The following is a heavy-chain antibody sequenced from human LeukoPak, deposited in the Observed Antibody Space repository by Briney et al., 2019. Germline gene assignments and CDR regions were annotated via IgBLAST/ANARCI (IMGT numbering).Heavy chain of an antibody. CDR1: GFTFSTNW. CDR2: LSGDGSST. CDR3: AIASTTVPNLLDN. V-gene: IGHV3-74*03. Sequence: GGSLRLSCVASGFTFSTNWMHWVRQAPGKGLLWVSRLSGDGSSTKYADSLKGRFTISRDNAKNTLYLQMNSLRAEDTAVYFCAIASTTVPNLLDNWGQGTLVTVSS. D-gene: IGHD4-17*01. J-gene: IGHJ4*02.